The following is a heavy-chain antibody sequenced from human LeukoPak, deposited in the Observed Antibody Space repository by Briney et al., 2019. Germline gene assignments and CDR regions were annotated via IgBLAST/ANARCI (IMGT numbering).Heavy chain of an antibody. J-gene: IGHJ4*02. D-gene: IGHD1-26*01. CDR2: INSNGNTT. V-gene: IGHV3-64*01. CDR1: GFTFSNYA. CDR3: ARALYTGNNLLFDC. Sequence: GGSLRLSCAASGFTFSNYAMDWVPQAPGKGLEYVSVINSNGNTTFYANSVKGRFTISRDNSKNTLYLQMGSLGADDMGVYYCARALYTGNNLLFDCWGQGTQVTVSS.